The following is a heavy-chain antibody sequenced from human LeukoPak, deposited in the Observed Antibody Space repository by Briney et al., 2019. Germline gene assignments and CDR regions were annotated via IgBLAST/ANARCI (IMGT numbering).Heavy chain of an antibody. D-gene: IGHD2-2*01. Sequence: GESLKISCKASGYSFTTYWIGWVRQMPGKGLEWMGIIYPGGSDTRYGPSFQGQATISADKSISTAYLQWSSLKASDTAMYYCARHGGGYCRSTSCYLFDPWGQGTLVTVSS. CDR1: GYSFTTYW. CDR2: IYPGGSDT. CDR3: ARHGGGYCRSTSCYLFDP. V-gene: IGHV5-51*01. J-gene: IGHJ5*02.